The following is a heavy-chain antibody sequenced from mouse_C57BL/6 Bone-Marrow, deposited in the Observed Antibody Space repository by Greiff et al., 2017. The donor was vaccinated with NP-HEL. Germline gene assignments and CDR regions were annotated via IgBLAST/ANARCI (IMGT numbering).Heavy chain of an antibody. V-gene: IGHV1-81*01. CDR1: GYTFTSYG. Sequence: QVQLKQSGAELARPGASVKLSCKASGYTFTSYGISWVKQRTGQGLEWIGEIYPRSGNTYYNEKFKGKATLTADKSSSTAYMELRSLTSEDSAVYFCARLDHYAMDYWGQGTSVTVSS. CDR3: ARLDHYAMDY. J-gene: IGHJ4*01. CDR2: IYPRSGNT.